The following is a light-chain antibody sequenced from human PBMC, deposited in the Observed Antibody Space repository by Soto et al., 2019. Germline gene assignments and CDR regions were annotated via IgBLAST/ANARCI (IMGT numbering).Light chain of an antibody. V-gene: IGKV1-39*01. J-gene: IGKJ1*01. CDR3: QQYNSYS. Sequence: DIQMTQSPSSLSASVGDRLTITYRASQSISSYLNWYQQKPGKAPKLLIYAASSLQSGVPSRFSGSGSGTEFTLTISSLQPYDFATYYCQQYNSYSFGQGTKVDI. CDR2: AAS. CDR1: QSISSY.